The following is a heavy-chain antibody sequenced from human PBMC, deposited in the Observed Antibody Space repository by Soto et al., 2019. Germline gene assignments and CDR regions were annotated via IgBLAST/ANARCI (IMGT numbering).Heavy chain of an antibody. Sequence: QVQLQESGPGLVKPSQTLSLTCTVSGGSISSGNYYWSWIRQPPGKGLEWIGFISYSGSTYYSTSLKSRVTISVATPKSQFSLNLSFVTAADTAVYYCATMGTPATGLYFFDYWGQGSLVTVSS. V-gene: IGHV4-30-4*01. CDR2: ISYSGST. J-gene: IGHJ4*02. CDR3: ATMGTPATGLYFFDY. CDR1: GGSISSGNYY. D-gene: IGHD2-15*01.